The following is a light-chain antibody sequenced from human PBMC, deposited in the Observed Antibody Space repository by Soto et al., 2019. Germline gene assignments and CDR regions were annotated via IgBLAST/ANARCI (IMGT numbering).Light chain of an antibody. V-gene: IGKV1-5*03. CDR3: QQYNSYPR. J-gene: IGKJ3*01. Sequence: IQLTQSPSSLSASVGDRVTLTCRASQGISGYLAWYQQKPGKAPKLLIYKASSLESGVPSRFSGSGSGTEFTLTISSLQPDDFATYYCQQYNSYPRFGPGTKVDIK. CDR2: KAS. CDR1: QGISGY.